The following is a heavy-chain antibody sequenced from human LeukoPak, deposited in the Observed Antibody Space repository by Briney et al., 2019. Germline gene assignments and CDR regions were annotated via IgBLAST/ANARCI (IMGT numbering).Heavy chain of an antibody. J-gene: IGHJ4*02. CDR3: AKSYCGGDCDRDGVGY. D-gene: IGHD2-21*02. Sequence: GGSLRLSCAASGFTFSSYAMSWVRQARGRGRDGVSAISGSGGSTYYADSVKGRFTISRDNSKNTLYLQMNSLRAEDTAVYYCAKSYCGGDCDRDGVGYWGQGTLVTVSS. CDR2: ISGSGGST. CDR1: GFTFSSYA. V-gene: IGHV3-23*01.